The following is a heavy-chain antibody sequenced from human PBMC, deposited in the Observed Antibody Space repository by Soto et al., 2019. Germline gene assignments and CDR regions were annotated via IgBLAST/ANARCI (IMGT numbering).Heavy chain of an antibody. CDR3: AKCTSGSGCHGIHLNY. CDR1: GVTLRDYV. V-gene: IGHV3-23*01. CDR2: ITANSAVT. D-gene: IGHD5-18*01. Sequence: EVQLLESGGGVVQPGGSLRLSCAASGVTLRDYVMTWVRQAPGKGLEWVALITANSAVTKYADSVKGRFTISRDNPKDAVYLQMYSLAVEDTAIYHCAKCTSGSGCHGIHLNYWGQGTQVVVSA. J-gene: IGHJ4*02.